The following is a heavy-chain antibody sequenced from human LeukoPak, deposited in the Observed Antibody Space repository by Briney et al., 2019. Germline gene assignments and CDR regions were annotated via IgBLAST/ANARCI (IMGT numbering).Heavy chain of an antibody. J-gene: IGHJ1*01. D-gene: IGHD3-16*01. V-gene: IGHV3-21*01. CDR1: GFSFSDYD. Sequence: GESLRLSCSASGFSFSDYDMNWVRQAPGKGLEWVFSISGRSSHVYYGESVKGRFTISRDNAKNSLYLLVDSLGVEDTAVYYCGRAFPPLRSSSAGDLWGQGTLVTVSS. CDR2: ISGRSSHV. CDR3: GRAFPPLRSSSAGDL.